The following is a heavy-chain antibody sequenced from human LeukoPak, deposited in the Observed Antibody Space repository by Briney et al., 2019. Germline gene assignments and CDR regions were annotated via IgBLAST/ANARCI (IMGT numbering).Heavy chain of an antibody. D-gene: IGHD2-2*01. CDR2: IKEDGSVR. V-gene: IGHV3-7*01. CDR1: AFIFSGHW. Sequence: PGGSLRLSCEGSAFIFSGHWMNWVRQTPGKGLEWVASIKEDGSVRQYVDSVKGRFTISRDDAKNSLFLQMNSLRAEDTAVYYCARDRYCSSTSCYLDFDSWGQGTLVTVST. CDR3: ARDRYCSSTSCYLDFDS. J-gene: IGHJ4*02.